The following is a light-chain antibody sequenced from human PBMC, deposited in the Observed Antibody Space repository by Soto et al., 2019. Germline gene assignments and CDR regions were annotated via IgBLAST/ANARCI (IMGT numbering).Light chain of an antibody. Sequence: EMVITQCPATLSVTPGERATLSCRASQSVSSNLAWYQQKPGQAPRLLIYGASTRATGIPARFSGSGSGTEFTLTISSLQSEDFAVYYCQQYNNWPPVTFGQGTKVDIK. V-gene: IGKV3-15*01. CDR2: GAS. J-gene: IGKJ1*01. CDR1: QSVSSN. CDR3: QQYNNWPPVT.